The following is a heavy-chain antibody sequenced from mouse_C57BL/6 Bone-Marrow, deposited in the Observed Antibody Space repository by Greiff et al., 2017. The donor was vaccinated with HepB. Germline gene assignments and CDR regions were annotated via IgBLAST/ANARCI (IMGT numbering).Heavy chain of an antibody. Sequence: VQLQQSGPELVKPGASVKISCKASGYAFSSSWMNWVKQRPGKGLEWIGRIYPGDGDTNYNGKFKGKATLTADKSSSTAYMQISSLTSEDSAVYYDARSPSYYYGSSYWYFDVGGTGTTVTVSA. D-gene: IGHD1-1*01. CDR1: GYAFSSSW. CDR3: ARSPSYYYGSSYWYFDV. CDR2: IYPGDGDT. V-gene: IGHV1-82*01. J-gene: IGHJ1*03.